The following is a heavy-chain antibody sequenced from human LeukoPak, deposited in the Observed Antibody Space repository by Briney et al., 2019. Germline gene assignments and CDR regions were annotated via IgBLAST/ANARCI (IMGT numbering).Heavy chain of an antibody. D-gene: IGHD6-13*01. Sequence: ASVKVSCKASGYTVTSHYMHWVRQAPGQGLEWMGIINPSGGSTSYAQKFQGRVTMTRDTSTSTVYMELSSLRSEDTAVYYCARMYSSSRYGMDVWGQGTTVTVSS. J-gene: IGHJ6*02. CDR1: GYTVTSHY. CDR3: ARMYSSSRYGMDV. CDR2: INPSGGST. V-gene: IGHV1-46*01.